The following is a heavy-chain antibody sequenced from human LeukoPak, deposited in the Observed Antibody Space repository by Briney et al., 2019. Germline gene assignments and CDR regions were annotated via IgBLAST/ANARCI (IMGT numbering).Heavy chain of an antibody. CDR3: ARLNFGDDY. V-gene: IGHV3-66*01. J-gene: IGHJ4*02. CDR2: IYGSTSA. Sequence: GGSLRLSCAASGFTVSSNYXXXXXXAXXXGLEWVSLIYGSTSADYADSVKGRFTISRDTSMNTVYLQMNSLRAEDTAVYYCARLNFGDDYWGQGTLVTVSS. CDR1: GFTVSSNY. D-gene: IGHD4-17*01.